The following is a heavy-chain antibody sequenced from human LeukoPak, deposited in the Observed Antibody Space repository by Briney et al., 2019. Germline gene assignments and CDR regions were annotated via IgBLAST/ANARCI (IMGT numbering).Heavy chain of an antibody. J-gene: IGHJ4*02. CDR3: ARDRNYSSGWYEGVEYYFDY. Sequence: WASVKVSCKASGGTFSSYAIRVRQAPGQGLEWMGRIIPILGIINYAQKFQGRVTITADKSTSTAYMELSSLRSEDTAVYYCARDRNYSSGWYEGVEYYFDYWGQGTLVTVSS. CDR2: IIPILGII. D-gene: IGHD6-19*01. CDR1: GGTFSSYA. V-gene: IGHV1-69*04.